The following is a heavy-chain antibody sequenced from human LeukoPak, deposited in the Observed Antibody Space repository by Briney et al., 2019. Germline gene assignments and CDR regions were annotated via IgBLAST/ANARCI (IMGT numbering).Heavy chain of an antibody. CDR1: GGSFSGYY. CDR2: INHSGST. Sequence: SETLSLTCAVYGGSFSGYYWSWIRQPPGKGLEWIGEINHSGSTNYNPSLKSRVTISVDTSKNQFSLKLSSVTAADTAVYYCARGGGVGGFYHWGQGTLVTVSS. CDR3: ARGGGVGGFYH. D-gene: IGHD4-23*01. J-gene: IGHJ4*02. V-gene: IGHV4-34*01.